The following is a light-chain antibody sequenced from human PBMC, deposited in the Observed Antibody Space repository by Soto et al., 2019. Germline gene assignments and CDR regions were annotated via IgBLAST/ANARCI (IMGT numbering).Light chain of an antibody. CDR3: QPYDASPK. CDR2: GAS. J-gene: IGKJ1*01. CDR1: QSINNNY. Sequence: EIVLTQSPGTLSLSAGERATLSCRASQSINNNYLAWYQQKPGQAPTVLIYGASSRAPGIPDRFSGSGSGTDFTLTISRLEPEDFAVYYCQPYDASPKLGQGTKVEIK. V-gene: IGKV3-20*01.